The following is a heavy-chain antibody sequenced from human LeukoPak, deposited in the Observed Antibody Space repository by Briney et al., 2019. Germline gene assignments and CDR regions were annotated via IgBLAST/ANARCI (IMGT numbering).Heavy chain of an antibody. CDR3: ARLVVVAATSGWGFDP. CDR2: IYYSGST. D-gene: IGHD2-15*01. Sequence: SETLSLTCTVSGGSISSSSYYWGWIRQPPGKGLEWIGSIYYSGSTYYNPSLKSRVTISVDTSKNQFSLKLSSVTAADTAVYYCARLVVVAATSGWGFDPWGQGALVTVSS. CDR1: GGSISSSSYY. V-gene: IGHV4-39*07. J-gene: IGHJ5*02.